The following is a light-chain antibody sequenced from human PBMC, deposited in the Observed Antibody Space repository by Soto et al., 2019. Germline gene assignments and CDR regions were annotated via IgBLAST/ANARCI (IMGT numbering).Light chain of an antibody. Sequence: DIQMTQFPASLSASVGDRVTISCRASQGVSNDLGWYHQKPGKAPNRLIYAASSWPSGVPSRFSGSGSGTEFTLAISSVQPEDDASYYCLQYSSSPLTFGQGIKVEIK. J-gene: IGKJ1*01. V-gene: IGKV1-17*01. CDR3: LQYSSSPLT. CDR1: QGVSND. CDR2: AAS.